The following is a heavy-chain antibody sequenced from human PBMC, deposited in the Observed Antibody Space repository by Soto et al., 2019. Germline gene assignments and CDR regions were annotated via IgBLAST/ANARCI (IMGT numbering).Heavy chain of an antibody. V-gene: IGHV1-69*13. Sequence: SVKVSCKASGGTFNNYAISWVRQAPGQGLEWMGGIIPIFATANYAQKFQGRLTITADEYTSSAYMELSSLTSDDTAVYYFAWVAFYYDGPSGIYYFDYWGQGTPVTVSS. CDR3: AWVAFYYDGPSGIYYFDY. CDR2: IIPIFATA. J-gene: IGHJ4*02. CDR1: GGTFNNYA. D-gene: IGHD3-22*01.